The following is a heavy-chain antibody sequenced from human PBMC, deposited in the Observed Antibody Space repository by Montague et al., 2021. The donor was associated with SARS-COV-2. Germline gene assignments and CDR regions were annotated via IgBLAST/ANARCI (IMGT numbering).Heavy chain of an antibody. CDR2: IYHTGST. V-gene: IGHV4-4*02. D-gene: IGHD1-26*01. CDR3: ARKGSGRSDLAY. Sequence: SETLSLTCVVYGDSISTDNWWTWVRLPPGKGLEWVGGIYHTGSTKYKPSLKSRVSMSVDKYWNQFSLRLTSVTAADTAIYYCARKGSGRSDLAYWGQGTLVTVSS. J-gene: IGHJ4*02. CDR1: GDSISTDNW.